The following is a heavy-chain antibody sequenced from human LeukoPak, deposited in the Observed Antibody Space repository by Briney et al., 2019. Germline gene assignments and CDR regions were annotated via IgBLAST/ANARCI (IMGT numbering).Heavy chain of an antibody. J-gene: IGHJ5*02. D-gene: IGHD2-21*02. Sequence: GGSLRLSCAASGFTFSSYAMSWVRQAPGKGLEWVSSISGSGGSTYYADSVKGRFTISRDNSKNTLYLQMNSLRAEDTAVYYCAADRFTYCGGDCYSGYYNWFDPWGQGTLVTVSS. CDR2: ISGSGGST. CDR1: GFTFSSYA. CDR3: AADRFTYCGGDCYSGYYNWFDP. V-gene: IGHV3-23*01.